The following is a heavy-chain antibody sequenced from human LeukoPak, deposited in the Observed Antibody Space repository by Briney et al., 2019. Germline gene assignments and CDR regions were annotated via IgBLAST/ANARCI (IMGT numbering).Heavy chain of an antibody. J-gene: IGHJ4*02. V-gene: IGHV3-30-3*01. CDR2: ISYDGSNK. CDR3: ARGEQLVSPFDY. D-gene: IGHD6-13*01. Sequence: GGFLRLSCAASGFTISSYAMHWVRQAPGKGLEWVAVISYDGSNKYYADSVKGRFTISRDNSKNTLYLQMNSLRAEDTAVYYCARGEQLVSPFDYWGQGTLVTVSS. CDR1: GFTISSYA.